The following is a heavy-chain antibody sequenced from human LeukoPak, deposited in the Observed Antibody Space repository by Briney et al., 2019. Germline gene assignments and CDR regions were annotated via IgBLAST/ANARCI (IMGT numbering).Heavy chain of an antibody. D-gene: IGHD4-17*01. J-gene: IGHJ4*02. V-gene: IGHV3-9*01. Sequence: GGSLRLSCAASGFTFDDYAMHWVRQAPGKGLEWVSGISWNSGSIGYADSVKGRFTISRDNAKNSLYLQMNSLRAEDTALYYCAKDTSYGDPGGFDYWGQGTLVTVSS. CDR2: ISWNSGSI. CDR1: GFTFDDYA. CDR3: AKDTSYGDPGGFDY.